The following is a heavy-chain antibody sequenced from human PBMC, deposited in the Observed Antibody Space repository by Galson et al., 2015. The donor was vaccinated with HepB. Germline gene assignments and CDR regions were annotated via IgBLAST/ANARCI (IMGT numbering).Heavy chain of an antibody. CDR3: ARGRDILTGTNPFDY. V-gene: IGHV4-34*01. CDR2: INHNGST. Sequence: ETLSLTCAVYGGSFSGYYWSWIRQPPGKGLEWIGEINHNGSTNYNPSLKSRVTISVDTSKNQFSLKLSSVTAADTAVYYCARGRDILTGTNPFDYWGQGTLVTVSS. J-gene: IGHJ4*02. CDR1: GGSFSGYY. D-gene: IGHD3-9*01.